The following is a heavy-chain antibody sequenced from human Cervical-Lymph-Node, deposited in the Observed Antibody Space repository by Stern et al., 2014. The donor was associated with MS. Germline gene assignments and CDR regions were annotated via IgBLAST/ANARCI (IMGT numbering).Heavy chain of an antibody. CDR3: ARQEGLRGSHWFFGWFDH. D-gene: IGHD3-9*01. Sequence: EVQLVESGAEVRAPGASLKISCQASGYTFTTHWIGWVRQMPGKGLEWMGIIYPGDSDTRYNPALQGQVTISADKSTSTVYLQWSSLRASDTAMYYCARQEGLRGSHWFFGWFDHWGQGTPVIVSS. J-gene: IGHJ5*02. CDR2: IYPGDSDT. V-gene: IGHV5-51*01. CDR1: GYTFTTHW.